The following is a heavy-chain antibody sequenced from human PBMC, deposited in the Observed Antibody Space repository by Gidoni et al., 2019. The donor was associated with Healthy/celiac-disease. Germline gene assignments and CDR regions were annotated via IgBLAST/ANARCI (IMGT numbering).Heavy chain of an antibody. CDR1: GGSISSSSYY. CDR3: ARPAWYGGSGRFDP. Sequence: QLQLQASGPGLVKPSETLSLTCTVSGGSISSSSYYWGWIRQPPGKGLEWIGSIYYSGSTYYNPSLKSRVTISVDTSKNQFSLKLSSVTAADTAVYYCARPAWYGGSGRFDPWGQGTLVTVSS. D-gene: IGHD1-26*01. V-gene: IGHV4-39*01. CDR2: IYYSGST. J-gene: IGHJ5*02.